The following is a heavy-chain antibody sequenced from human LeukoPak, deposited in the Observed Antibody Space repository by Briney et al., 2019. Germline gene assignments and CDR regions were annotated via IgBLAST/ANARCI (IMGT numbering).Heavy chain of an antibody. CDR1: GGSFSGYY. CDR2: INHSEST. Sequence: SETLSLTCAVYGGSFSGYYWSWIRQPPGKGLEWIGEINHSESTNYNPSLKSRVTISVDMSKNQFSLELSSVTAADTAMYYCARGCWLATPGNWFDPWGQGTLVTVSS. J-gene: IGHJ5*02. CDR3: ARGCWLATPGNWFDP. D-gene: IGHD5-12*01. V-gene: IGHV4-34*01.